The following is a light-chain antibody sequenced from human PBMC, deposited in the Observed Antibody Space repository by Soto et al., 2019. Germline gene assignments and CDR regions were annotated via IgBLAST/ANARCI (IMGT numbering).Light chain of an antibody. CDR3: QRYDSLRT. CDR2: GAS. Sequence: EIVMTHSPATLSVSPWETATLSCRASQSVSSNLAWYQQKPGQAPSLLIYGASTRATDIPPRFSGSGSGTDFTLTITRLEAEDFAMYYCQRYDSLRTFGQGTKVDIK. CDR1: QSVSSN. J-gene: IGKJ1*01. V-gene: IGKV3-15*01.